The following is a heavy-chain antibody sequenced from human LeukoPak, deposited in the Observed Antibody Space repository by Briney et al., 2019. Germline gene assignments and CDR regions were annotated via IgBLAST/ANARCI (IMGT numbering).Heavy chain of an antibody. D-gene: IGHD1-26*01. J-gene: IGHJ4*02. CDR2: IFYCGDT. CDR1: GASMKSYY. V-gene: IGHV4-59*08. CDR3: ARQPYMLGAYYFDY. Sequence: SETLSLTCTVSGASMKSYYWSWIRQPPGKGLEWIGEIFYCGDTNYNPSLKSRVTLSVDTSKNQFSLNLRSVTAADTAVYYCARQPYMLGAYYFDYWGQGTLVTVSS.